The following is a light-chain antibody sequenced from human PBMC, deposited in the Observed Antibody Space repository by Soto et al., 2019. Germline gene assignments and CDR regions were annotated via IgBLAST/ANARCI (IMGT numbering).Light chain of an antibody. CDR1: SGHSSYI. CDR2: LEGSGSY. V-gene: IGLV4-60*02. Sequence: QTVVTQSSSASASLGSSVKLTCTLSSGHSSYIIAWHQQQPGKAPRYLMKLEGSGSYNKGSGVPDRFSGSSSGADRYLTISTLQFEDEADYYCETWDSNTLWVFGGGTKLTVL. CDR3: ETWDSNTLWV. J-gene: IGLJ3*02.